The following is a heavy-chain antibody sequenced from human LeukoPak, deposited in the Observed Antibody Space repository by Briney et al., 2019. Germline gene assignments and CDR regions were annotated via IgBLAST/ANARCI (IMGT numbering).Heavy chain of an antibody. CDR2: ISSISTII. V-gene: IGHV3-48*02. CDR1: GFTFNSFS. Sequence: PGGSLRLSCAASGFTFNSFSMNWARQAPGKGLEWVSYISSISTIIYYAGSVKGRFTISRDNAKNSLYLQMNSLRDEDTAVYYCARDLHSGAYTFDSWGQGTLVTVSS. J-gene: IGHJ4*02. D-gene: IGHD1-26*01. CDR3: ARDLHSGAYTFDS.